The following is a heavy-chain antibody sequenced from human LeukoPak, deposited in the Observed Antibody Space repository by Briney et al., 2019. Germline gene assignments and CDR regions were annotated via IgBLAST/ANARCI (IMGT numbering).Heavy chain of an antibody. Sequence: SETLSLTCTVSGASISSYYWSWVRQPPGKGLEWIGYICNSETTNYNPSLESRVTISEDTSKNQFSLMLTSVTAADTAVYYCARVVYSHYWPEGMDVWGQGTTVTVSS. CDR1: GASISSYY. CDR2: ICNSETT. D-gene: IGHD4-11*01. V-gene: IGHV4-59*01. J-gene: IGHJ6*02. CDR3: ARVVYSHYWPEGMDV.